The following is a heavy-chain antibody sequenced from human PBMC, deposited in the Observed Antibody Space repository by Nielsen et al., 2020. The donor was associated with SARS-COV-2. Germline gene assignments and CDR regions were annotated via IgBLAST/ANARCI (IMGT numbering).Heavy chain of an antibody. Sequence: ETLSLTCTVSGGSISSGGYYWSWIRQAPGKGLEWVSAISGSGGSTYYADSVKGRFTISRDNSKNTLFLQMNSLRAEDTAVYYCAKQYSDNYYDAFDIWGQGTMVTVSS. D-gene: IGHD5-12*01. CDR1: GGSISSGGYY. J-gene: IGHJ3*02. V-gene: IGHV3-23*01. CDR2: ISGSGGST. CDR3: AKQYSDNYYDAFDI.